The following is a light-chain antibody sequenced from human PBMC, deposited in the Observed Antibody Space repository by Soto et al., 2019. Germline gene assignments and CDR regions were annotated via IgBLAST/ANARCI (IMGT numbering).Light chain of an antibody. J-gene: IGKJ5*01. CDR2: GSS. Sequence: EIVVTQTPATLSVSPGERATLSCRCSQSVSSSLAWYQQKRAQAPRVLIYGSSSRATGVPARFSGSGSGTEFTPTISSLQSEDSGIYYCLQDNDWPVSTLRQGTRLEIK. CDR3: LQDNDWPVST. V-gene: IGKV3-15*01. CDR1: QSVSSS.